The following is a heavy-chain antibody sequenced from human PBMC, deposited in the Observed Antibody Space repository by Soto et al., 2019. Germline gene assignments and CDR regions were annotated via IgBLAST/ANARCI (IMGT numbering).Heavy chain of an antibody. Sequence: VASVKVSCKASGGTFSSYAISWVRQAPGQGLEWMGGIIPIFGTANYAQKFQGRVTITADESTSTAHMELSSLRSEDTAVYYCARENGFSSGPFDYWGQGTLVTVSS. CDR1: GGTFSSYA. D-gene: IGHD3-22*01. CDR3: ARENGFSSGPFDY. CDR2: IIPIFGTA. J-gene: IGHJ4*02. V-gene: IGHV1-69*01.